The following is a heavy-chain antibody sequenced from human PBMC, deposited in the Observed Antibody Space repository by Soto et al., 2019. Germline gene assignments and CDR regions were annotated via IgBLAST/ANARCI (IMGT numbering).Heavy chain of an antibody. D-gene: IGHD2-15*01. CDR1: GFTFSSYA. CDR2: ISGSGGST. Sequence: PGGSLRLSCAASGFTFSSYAMSWVRQAPGKGLEWVSAISGSGGSTYYADSVKGRFTISRDNSKNTLYLQMNSLRAEDTAVYYCAKSGAYCSGGSCSSGLVYYMDVWGKGTTVTVSS. V-gene: IGHV3-23*01. J-gene: IGHJ6*03. CDR3: AKSGAYCSGGSCSSGLVYYMDV.